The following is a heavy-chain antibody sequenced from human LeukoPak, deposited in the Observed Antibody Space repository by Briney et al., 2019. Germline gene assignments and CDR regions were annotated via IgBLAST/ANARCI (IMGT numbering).Heavy chain of an antibody. CDR1: GFTFDDYG. CDR2: INWNGGST. D-gene: IGHD5-18*01. Sequence: GGSLRLSCAASGFTFDDYGMSWVRQAPGEGLEWVSGINWNGGSTGYADPVRGRFTISRDNAKSSLYLQMNSLRAEDTALYYCARVLGDTAMVSILFDYWGQGTLVTVSS. CDR3: ARVLGDTAMVSILFDY. J-gene: IGHJ4*02. V-gene: IGHV3-20*04.